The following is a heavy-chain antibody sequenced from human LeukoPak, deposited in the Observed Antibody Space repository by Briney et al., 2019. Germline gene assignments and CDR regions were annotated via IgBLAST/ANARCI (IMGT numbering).Heavy chain of an antibody. D-gene: IGHD2-2*03. J-gene: IGHJ4*02. CDR1: GYTFTSYG. Sequence: ASVKVSCKASGYTFTSYGISWVRQAPGQGLEWMGWISAYNGNTNYAQNLQGRVTMTTDTSTSTAYMELRSLRSDDTAVYYCATGYCSSTTFRIDYWGQGTLVSVSS. CDR3: ATGYCSSTTFRIDY. V-gene: IGHV1-18*01. CDR2: ISAYNGNT.